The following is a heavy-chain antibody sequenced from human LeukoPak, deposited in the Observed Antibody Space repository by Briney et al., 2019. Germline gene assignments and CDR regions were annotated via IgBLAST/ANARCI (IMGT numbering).Heavy chain of an antibody. CDR1: GFTFSSYG. D-gene: IGHD5-24*01. J-gene: IGHJ2*01. V-gene: IGHV3-30*02. CDR3: AKIDGSSRRDRYFDL. CDR2: IRYDGSNK. Sequence: GGSLRLSCAASGFTFSSYGMHWVRQAPGKGLEWVAFIRYDGSNKYYADSVKGRFTISRDNSKNTLYLQMNSLRAEDTAVYYCAKIDGSSRRDRYFDLWGRGTLVTVSS.